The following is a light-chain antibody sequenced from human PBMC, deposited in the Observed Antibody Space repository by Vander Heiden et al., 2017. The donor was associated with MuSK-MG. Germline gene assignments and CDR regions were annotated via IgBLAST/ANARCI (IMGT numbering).Light chain of an antibody. J-gene: IGLJ1*01. V-gene: IGLV2-14*01. CDR3: SSFTTSGTYV. CDR2: DVN. Sequence: QSALTQPASVSGSPGQSITISCTGTSSDVGYYNYVSWYQQHQGKSPKLMINDVNNRPSGVSNRFSGSKSGNTASLTISGRQADDEADYYCSSFTTSGTYVFGTGTKVTVL. CDR1: SSDVGYYNY.